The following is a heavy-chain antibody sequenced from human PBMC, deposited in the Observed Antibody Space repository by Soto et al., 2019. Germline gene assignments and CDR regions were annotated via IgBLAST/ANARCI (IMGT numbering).Heavy chain of an antibody. CDR1: GGSVTTYY. CDR3: ARTPGY. Sequence: PSETLSLTCTVFGGSVTTYYWTWIRQPPGKGLEWIGFTSHSGSTNYNPSLKSRVTMSVDTSKNQFSLKLSSVTAADTAVYYCARTPGYWGQGTLVTVSS. V-gene: IGHV4-59*02. J-gene: IGHJ4*02. CDR2: TSHSGST.